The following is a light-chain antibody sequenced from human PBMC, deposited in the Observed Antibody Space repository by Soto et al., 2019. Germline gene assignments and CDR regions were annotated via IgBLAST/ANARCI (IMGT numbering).Light chain of an antibody. J-gene: IGKJ2*01. CDR1: QSVSSSY. CDR3: QQYGDWPPDT. CDR2: GAS. V-gene: IGKV3-15*01. Sequence: EIVLTQSPGTLSLSPGERATLSCRASQSVSSSYLAWYQQKPGRAPRLLIYGASTRATGVPARFSGSGSGTEFTLSISSLQSEDFAVYYCQQYGDWPPDTFGQGTKLEI.